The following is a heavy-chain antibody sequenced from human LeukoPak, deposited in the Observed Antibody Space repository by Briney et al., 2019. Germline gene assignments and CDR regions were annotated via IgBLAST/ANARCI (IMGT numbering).Heavy chain of an antibody. J-gene: IGHJ4*02. CDR3: AKDSVTYYDFWSGYPTYNFDY. D-gene: IGHD3-3*01. CDR2: ISDSAYTT. CDR1: GFTFINYA. Sequence: PGGSLRLSCAASGFTFINYAMSWVRQGPGRGLEWVSAISDSAYTTYYAASVKGRFTISRDNSKNTLYLQMTSLRAEDTAVYYCAKDSVTYYDFWSGYPTYNFDYWGQGTLVTVSS. V-gene: IGHV3-23*01.